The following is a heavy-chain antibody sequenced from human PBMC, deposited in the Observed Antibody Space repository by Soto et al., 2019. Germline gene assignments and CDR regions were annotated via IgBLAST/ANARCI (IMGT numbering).Heavy chain of an antibody. J-gene: IGHJ4*02. CDR3: ARDLSSGYDSYYFDY. CDR2: ISNSGST. D-gene: IGHD3-22*01. CDR1: GGSVTSDEDY. Sequence: PSETLSLTCTVSGGSVTSDEDYWTWIRQSPGKGLEWIGYISNSGSTGYNPSLKTRLSMSVDRSKNQFTLRLTSVTAADTAVYFCARDLSSGYDSYYFDYWGQGTLVTVSS. V-gene: IGHV4-30-4*01.